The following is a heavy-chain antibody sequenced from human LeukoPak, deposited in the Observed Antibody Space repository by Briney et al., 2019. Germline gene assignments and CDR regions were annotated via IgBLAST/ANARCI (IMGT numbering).Heavy chain of an antibody. CDR2: IHYDGSNK. CDR3: AKVGIGDSVSRDYYYMDV. J-gene: IGHJ6*03. Sequence: TGGSLRLSCAASGFTFSTYGMHWVRQAPGKGLEWVTFIHYDGSNKYYADSVKGRFTISRDNSKNTLYLQMNSLRAEDTAVYYCAKVGIGDSVSRDYYYMDVWGKGTTVTISS. CDR1: GFTFSTYG. D-gene: IGHD3-10*01. V-gene: IGHV3-30*02.